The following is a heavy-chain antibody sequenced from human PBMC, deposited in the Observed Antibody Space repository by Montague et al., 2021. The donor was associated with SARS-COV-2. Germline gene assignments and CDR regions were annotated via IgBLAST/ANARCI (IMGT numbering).Heavy chain of an antibody. Sequence: SETLSLTCTVSGGSINNYFWAWIRQTPEKGLEWTASVYNDENTNSHPSLKSRLTMSIDTSKRQFPLNLNSVTAADTAVYYCARGRTRVGQLSYFDYWGQGILGTVSS. CDR1: GGSINNYF. CDR3: ARGRTRVGQLSYFDY. D-gene: IGHD2-2*01. V-gene: IGHV4-59*13. J-gene: IGHJ4*02. CDR2: VYNDENT.